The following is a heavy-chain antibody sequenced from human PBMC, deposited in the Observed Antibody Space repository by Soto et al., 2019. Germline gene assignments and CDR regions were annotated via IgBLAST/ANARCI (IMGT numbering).Heavy chain of an antibody. J-gene: IGHJ4*01. CDR2: IYSTGST. V-gene: IGHV4-59*01. Sequence: ETLSLTCAVSGGSINTYYWSWIRQPPGKGLEWIGYIYSTGSTNNNPYLKSRVTLSVDTSKNQFYLKLRSLTTEDTAMYYCARMSPRFHPHYFHSWGQGNLVTVSS. CDR3: ARMSPRFHPHYFHS. D-gene: IGHD3-10*01. CDR1: GGSINTYY.